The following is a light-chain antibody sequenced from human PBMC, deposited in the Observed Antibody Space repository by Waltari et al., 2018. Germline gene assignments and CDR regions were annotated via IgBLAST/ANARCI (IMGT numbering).Light chain of an antibody. Sequence: TCLGSQSIRNLLQWYQAKPREAPKLLIYAGTNLPSWGPTRFSGSGSGTDFTLTISSLQPEDFATYYCQQSYSTPFTFGPGTKLDIK. CDR1: QSIRNL. CDR2: AGT. CDR3: QQSYSTPFT. V-gene: IGKV1-39*01. J-gene: IGKJ3*01.